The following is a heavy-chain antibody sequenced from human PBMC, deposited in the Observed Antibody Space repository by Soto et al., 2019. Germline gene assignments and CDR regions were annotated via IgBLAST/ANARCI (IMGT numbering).Heavy chain of an antibody. CDR1: GFTFNTYG. V-gene: IGHV3-30*18. CDR3: AKDIVRYTYGACDY. CDR2: ISYDGSNK. Sequence: QVQLVESGGAVVQPGKSLRLSCAASGFTFNTYGMYWVRQAPGKGLEWVAAISYDGSNKYQADSVKGRFTISRDNSKKTLYLQMNSLRVEDTAVYYCAKDIVRYTYGACDYWGQGALVTVSS. J-gene: IGHJ4*02. D-gene: IGHD5-18*01.